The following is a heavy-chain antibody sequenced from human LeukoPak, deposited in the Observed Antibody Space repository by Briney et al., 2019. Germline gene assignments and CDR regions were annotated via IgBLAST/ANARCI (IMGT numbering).Heavy chain of an antibody. V-gene: IGHV4-34*01. Sequence: SETLSLTCAVYGGSFSGYYWSWIRQPPGKGLEWIGEINHSGSTNYNPSLKSRVTISVDTSKNQFSLKLSSVTAADTAVYYCVRDYDSLRPLDYWGQGNLVTVSS. CDR2: INHSGST. D-gene: IGHD3-16*01. CDR1: GGSFSGYY. J-gene: IGHJ4*02. CDR3: VRDYDSLRPLDY.